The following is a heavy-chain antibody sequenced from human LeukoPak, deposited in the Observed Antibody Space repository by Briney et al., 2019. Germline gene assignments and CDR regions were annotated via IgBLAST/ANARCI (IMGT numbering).Heavy chain of an antibody. CDR3: AKDITDIGSRDFDY. CDR1: GFTFDDYA. Sequence: QSGGSLRLSCAASGFTFDDYAMHWVRQAPGKGLEWVSGISWNSGSIGYADSVKGRFTISRDNAKNSLYLQMNSVRAEDTALYYCAKDITDIGSRDFDYWGQGTLVTVSS. J-gene: IGHJ4*02. D-gene: IGHD5-12*01. CDR2: ISWNSGSI. V-gene: IGHV3-9*01.